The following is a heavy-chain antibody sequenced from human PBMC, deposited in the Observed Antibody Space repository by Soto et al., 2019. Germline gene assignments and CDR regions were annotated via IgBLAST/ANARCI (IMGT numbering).Heavy chain of an antibody. CDR1: GYSFTTYG. CDR3: AREGPAPYYSYGMDV. CDR2: ISGYNGNT. V-gene: IGHV1-18*01. J-gene: IGHJ6*02. Sequence: QVQLVQSRGEVKKPGASVKVSCKTSGYSFTTYGISWVRQAPGQGLEWMGWISGYNGNTNYAQNLQGRVTMTTDTSXXTADMELRSLRSDDTAVYYCAREGPAPYYSYGMDVWGQGSTVTVSS.